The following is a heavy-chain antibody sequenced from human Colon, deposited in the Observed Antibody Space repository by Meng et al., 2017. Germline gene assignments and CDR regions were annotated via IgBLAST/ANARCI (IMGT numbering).Heavy chain of an antibody. J-gene: IGHJ4*02. CDR2: MNPKNGDT. D-gene: IGHD5-24*01. CDR1: GDTFINLD. V-gene: IGHV1-8*01. Sequence: QVQRVQAGAEGKKPGGAAKVSCKASGDTFINLDINWLRQATGQGLEWMGWMNPKNGDTGYAQEFQGRLTMTRDTSTSTAYMELSNLRPEDTAIYYCARGVDAGVDYWGQGTLVTVSS. CDR3: ARGVDAGVDY.